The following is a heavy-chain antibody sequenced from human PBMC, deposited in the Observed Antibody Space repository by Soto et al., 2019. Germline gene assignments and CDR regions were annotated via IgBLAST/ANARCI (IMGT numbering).Heavy chain of an antibody. CDR2: IYYTGST. V-gene: IGHV4-39*01. Sequence: LTCNVSGCSIGRSSYYFAWNRHSAVKGLEWIGSIYYTGSTTYYNPSLKSRVTISVDRAKNQFSLKLTSVTAADTAMYYCVRHSGYSSSWGEFDPWGQGTLVTVSS. D-gene: IGHD5-18*01. J-gene: IGHJ5*02. CDR1: GCSIGRSSYY. CDR3: VRHSGYSSSWGEFDP.